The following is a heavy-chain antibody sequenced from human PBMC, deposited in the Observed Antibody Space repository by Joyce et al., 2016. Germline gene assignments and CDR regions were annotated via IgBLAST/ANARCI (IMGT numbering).Heavy chain of an antibody. CDR3: ARGDWFDP. CDR1: GYTFSDYS. CDR2: INTNTGNP. J-gene: IGHJ5*02. V-gene: IGHV7-4-1*02. Sequence: QVQLVQSGSELKKFGASVKISCKASGYTFSDYSMNWVRQAPGQGLEYMGWINTNTGNPTFAQGFTARFFFSLDMSVSTAYLEITSLQPEDTAVYYCARGDWFDPWGQGTLVTVSS.